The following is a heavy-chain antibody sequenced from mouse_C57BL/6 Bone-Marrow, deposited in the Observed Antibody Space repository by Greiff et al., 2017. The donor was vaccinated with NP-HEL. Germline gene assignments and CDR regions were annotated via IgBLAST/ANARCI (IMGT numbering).Heavy chain of an antibody. Sequence: EVKLQESGAELVRPGASVKLSCTASGFNIKDDYMHWVKQRPEQGLEWIGWIDPENGDTEYASKFQGKATITADTSSNTAYLQLSSLTSEDTAVYYCTTEGLLYYFDYWGQGTTLTVSS. CDR1: GFNIKDDY. CDR3: TTEGLLYYFDY. CDR2: IDPENGDT. V-gene: IGHV14-4*01. J-gene: IGHJ2*01. D-gene: IGHD3-3*01.